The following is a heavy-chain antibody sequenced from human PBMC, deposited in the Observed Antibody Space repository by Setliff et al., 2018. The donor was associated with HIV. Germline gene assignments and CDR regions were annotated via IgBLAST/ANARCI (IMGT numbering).Heavy chain of an antibody. J-gene: IGHJ6*03. D-gene: IGHD3-22*01. CDR3: ARARTDYYDRRRRSHYYIDV. CDR2: MNPDSRNT. CDR1: GYTFSNYD. Sequence: ASVKVSCKPSGYTFSNYDINWVRQAAGQGLEWMGWMNPDSRNTGYAQRFEGRVTLTRDTSISTAYLELNHLKSDGTAVYYCARARTDYYDRRRRSHYYIDVWARGATVTVSS. V-gene: IGHV1-8*02.